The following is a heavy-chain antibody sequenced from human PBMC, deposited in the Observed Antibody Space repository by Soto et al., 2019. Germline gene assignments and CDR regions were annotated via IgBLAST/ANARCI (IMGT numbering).Heavy chain of an antibody. D-gene: IGHD6-13*01. CDR2: INPSGGST. J-gene: IGHJ5*02. CDR1: GYTFTSYY. Sequence: ASVKVSFKASGYTFTSYYMHWVRQAPGQGLEWMGIINPSGGSTSYAQKFQGRVTMTRDTSTSTVYMELSSLRSEDTAVYYCARGLPDSSSWYVADNWFDPWGQGTLVTVSS. CDR3: ARGLPDSSSWYVADNWFDP. V-gene: IGHV1-46*01.